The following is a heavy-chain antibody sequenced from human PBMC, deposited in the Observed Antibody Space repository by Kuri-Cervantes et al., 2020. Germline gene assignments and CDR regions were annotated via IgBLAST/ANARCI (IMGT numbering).Heavy chain of an antibody. CDR3: AREGFMVRGVIYPASRTYYFDY. CDR1: RCSISSYY. V-gene: IGHV4-59*12. D-gene: IGHD3-10*01. J-gene: IGHJ4*02. Sequence: GSLRLSCTVSRCSISSYYGSCIRQPPGKGLEWIGYIYYSGSTNYNPSLKSRVTISVDTSKNQFSLKLSSVTAADTAVYYCAREGFMVRGVIYPASRTYYFDYWVQGTLVTVSS. CDR2: IYYSGST.